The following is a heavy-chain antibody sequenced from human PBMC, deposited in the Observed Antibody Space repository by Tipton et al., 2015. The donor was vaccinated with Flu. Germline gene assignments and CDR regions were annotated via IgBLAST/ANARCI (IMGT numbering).Heavy chain of an antibody. CDR3: ARGFSGHYDILTGYYTYYYYYMDV. V-gene: IGHV4-59*01. J-gene: IGHJ6*03. CDR2: IYYSGST. Sequence: GLVKPSETLSLTCTVSGGSISSYYWSWIRQPPGKGLEWIGYIYYSGSTNYNPSLKSRVTISVDTSKNQFSLKLSSVTAADTAVYYCARGFSGHYDILTGYYTYYYYYMDVWGKGTTVTVSS. CDR1: GGSISSYY. D-gene: IGHD3-9*01.